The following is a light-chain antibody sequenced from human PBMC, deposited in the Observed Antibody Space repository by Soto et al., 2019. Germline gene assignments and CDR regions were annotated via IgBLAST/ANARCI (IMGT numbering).Light chain of an antibody. J-gene: IGLJ1*01. CDR1: SSNIGSNT. CDR3: AAWDDSLNALYV. CDR2: SNN. V-gene: IGLV1-44*01. Sequence: QSVLTQPPSASGNPGQRVTISCSGSSSNIGSNTVNWYQQLPGTAPKLLIYSNNQRPSGVPDRVSGSKSGTSASLAISGLQSEDEADYYCAAWDDSLNALYVFGTGTKLTVL.